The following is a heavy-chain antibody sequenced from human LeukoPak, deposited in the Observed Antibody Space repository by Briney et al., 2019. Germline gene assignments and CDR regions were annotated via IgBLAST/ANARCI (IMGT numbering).Heavy chain of an antibody. Sequence: ASVKVSCKASGYTFTGYYMHWVRQAPGQGLEWMGWINPNSGGTNYAQKFQGRVTMTRDTSISTAYMELSRLRSDDTAVYYCARDGYYGSGSYYPQNYYYYYMDVWGKGTTATVSS. CDR1: GYTFTGYY. V-gene: IGHV1-2*02. CDR2: INPNSGGT. J-gene: IGHJ6*03. D-gene: IGHD3-10*01. CDR3: ARDGYYGSGSYYPQNYYYYYMDV.